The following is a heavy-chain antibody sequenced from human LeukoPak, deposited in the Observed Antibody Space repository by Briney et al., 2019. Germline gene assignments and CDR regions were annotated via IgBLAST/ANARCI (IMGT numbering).Heavy chain of an antibody. D-gene: IGHD5-18*01. J-gene: IGHJ3*02. V-gene: IGHV4-59*01. CDR3: ARSRSGYSYDHAAFEI. Sequence: SETLSLTCTVSGGSISTYYWSWIRQPPGKGLEWIAYIDYRGSTTYNPFLRSRVTISVDTSRNQFSLKLSSVTAADTAVYYCARSRSGYSYDHAAFEIWGQGTMVTVSS. CDR1: GGSISTYY. CDR2: IDYRGST.